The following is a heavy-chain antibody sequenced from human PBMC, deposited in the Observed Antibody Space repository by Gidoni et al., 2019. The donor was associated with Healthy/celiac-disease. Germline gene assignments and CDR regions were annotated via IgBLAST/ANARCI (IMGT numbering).Heavy chain of an antibody. D-gene: IGHD3-16*01. CDR1: GFTISCYY. J-gene: IGHJ4*02. V-gene: IGHV3-11*05. CDR3: ARVRGELFYFDY. CDR2: ISSSSSYT. Sequence: VQLVESGGGLVKPGGSLRLSCAASGFTISCYYMSWLRQAPGKGLVCVSDISSSSSYTKYGDTVKGRFTNSRDNAKNSLYLQMNSLRAEDTAVYYYARVRGELFYFDYWGQGTLVTVSS.